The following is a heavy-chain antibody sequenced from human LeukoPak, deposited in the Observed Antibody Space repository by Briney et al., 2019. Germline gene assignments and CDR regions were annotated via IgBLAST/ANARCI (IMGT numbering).Heavy chain of an antibody. J-gene: IGHJ4*02. CDR1: GFTFSSYA. V-gene: IGHV3-23*01. Sequence: GGSLRLSCAASGFTFSSYAMSWVRQAPGKGLEWVSAISGGCGSTYYADAVKGRCTISRDNSKNTLYLQMKSLRAEDTAVYYCASPVVVVATREVDYWGQGTLVTVSS. D-gene: IGHD2-15*01. CDR2: ISGGCGST. CDR3: ASPVVVVATREVDY.